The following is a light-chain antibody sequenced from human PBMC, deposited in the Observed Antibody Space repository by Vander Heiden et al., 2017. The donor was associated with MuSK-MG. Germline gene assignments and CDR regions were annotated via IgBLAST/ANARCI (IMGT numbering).Light chain of an antibody. CDR1: QSVSSY. CDR2: DVS. V-gene: IGKV3-11*01. CDR3: QQRSNWSPT. Sequence: EIVFTQSPATLSLSPGERATLSCRASQSVSSYLAWYQQKPGQAPRLLIYDVSNRATDIPARFSGSGSGTDFTLTISSLEPEDFAVYYCQQRSNWSPTFGGGTKVKIK. J-gene: IGKJ4*01.